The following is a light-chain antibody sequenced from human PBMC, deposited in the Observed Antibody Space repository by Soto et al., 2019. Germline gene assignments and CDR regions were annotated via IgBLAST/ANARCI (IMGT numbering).Light chain of an antibody. J-gene: IGLJ3*02. Sequence: QSALTQPASVSESPGQSITISCTGTSSDVGIYSLVSWYQQHPGKVPRLMIFDVSKRPSGVSDRFSGSKSGTTASLTISGLRAEDEADYYCCSYAGSGKVVFGGGTKLTVL. V-gene: IGLV2-23*02. CDR2: DVS. CDR3: CSYAGSGKVV. CDR1: SSDVGIYSL.